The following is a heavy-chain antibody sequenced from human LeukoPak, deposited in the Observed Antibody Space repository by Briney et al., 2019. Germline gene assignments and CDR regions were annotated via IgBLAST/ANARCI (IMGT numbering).Heavy chain of an antibody. J-gene: IGHJ4*02. CDR2: IDHSGST. Sequence: SETLSLTCTVSGYSISSGYYWGWIRQPPGKGLEWTGSIDHSGSTYYNPSLKSRITISVDTSKNQFSLKLSSVTAADTAVYYCARHTYGDYVYFDYWGQGTLVTVSS. CDR3: ARHTYGDYVYFDY. CDR1: GYSISSGYY. D-gene: IGHD4-17*01. V-gene: IGHV4-38-2*02.